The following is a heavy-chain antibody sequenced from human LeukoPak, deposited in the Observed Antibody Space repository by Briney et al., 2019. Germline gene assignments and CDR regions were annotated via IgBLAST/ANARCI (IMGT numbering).Heavy chain of an antibody. J-gene: IGHJ5*02. V-gene: IGHV4-59*01. CDR2: IYYSGST. Sequence: SETLSLTCTVSGGSISSYYWSWIRQPPGKGLERIGYIYYSGSTNYNPSLKSRVTISVDTSKNQFSLKPSSVTAADTAVYYCAAVPAAMENNWFDPWGQGTLVTVSS. D-gene: IGHD2-2*01. CDR1: GGSISSYY. CDR3: AAVPAAMENNWFDP.